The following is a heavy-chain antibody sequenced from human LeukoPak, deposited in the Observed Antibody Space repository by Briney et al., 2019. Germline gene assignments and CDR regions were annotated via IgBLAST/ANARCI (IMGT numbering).Heavy chain of an antibody. CDR3: ATWGIAVAGTFDY. D-gene: IGHD6-19*01. Sequence: SESLSLTCTVSGGSISSSYWSWIRQPPGKGLEWIGYIYYSGSTNYNPSFKSRVAISVDTSKNQFSLKLSSVTAADTAVYYCATWGIAVAGTFDYWGQGTLVTVST. CDR1: GGSISSSY. CDR2: IYYSGST. V-gene: IGHV4-59*08. J-gene: IGHJ4*02.